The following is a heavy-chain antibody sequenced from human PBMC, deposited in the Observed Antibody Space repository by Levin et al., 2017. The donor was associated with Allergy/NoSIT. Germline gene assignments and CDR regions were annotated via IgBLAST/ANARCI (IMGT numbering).Heavy chain of an antibody. D-gene: IGHD3-22*01. J-gene: IGHJ4*02. CDR3: ARAGYCVSPSCHYYDVDY. CDR2: ISSDETIQ. Sequence: QAGGSLRLSCAGSGLTFSNYGVHWVRQAPGKGLQWVAVISSDETIQYYADSLKGRFTISRDNSKNTVYLQMSSLRAEDTAMYYCARAGYCVSPSCHYYDVDYWGQGTLVTVSS. CDR1: GLTFSNYG. V-gene: IGHV3-30*04.